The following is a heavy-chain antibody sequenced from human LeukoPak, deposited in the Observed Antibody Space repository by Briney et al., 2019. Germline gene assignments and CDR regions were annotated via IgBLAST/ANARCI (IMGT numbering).Heavy chain of an antibody. V-gene: IGHV3-21*05. CDR3: AKDRASSWWYFDL. Sequence: PGGSLRLSCEASGFTFSSYSMNWVRQAPGKGLEWISYISSSSSYRYYADSVKGRFTISRDNAKNSLYLQMNSLRAEDTAVYYCAKDRASSWWYFDLWGRGTLVTVSS. CDR1: GFTFSSYS. J-gene: IGHJ2*01. CDR2: ISSSSSYR. D-gene: IGHD5-18*01.